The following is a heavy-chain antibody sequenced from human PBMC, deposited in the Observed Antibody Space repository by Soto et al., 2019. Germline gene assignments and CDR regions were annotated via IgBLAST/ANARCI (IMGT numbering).Heavy chain of an antibody. D-gene: IGHD6-13*01. CDR3: TVAAGTSGYDY. J-gene: IGHJ4*02. CDR2: IIHILGIA. CDR1: GGTFSSYA. Sequence: VQLVQSGAEVTKPGSSVKVSCKASGGTFSSYAISWVRQATGQGLEWMGRIIHILGIANYAHKFQGRVTITADKSTSTGYIALRRLRSEDTAVYYCTVAAGTSGYDYWCQGTLVTVS. V-gene: IGHV1-69*02.